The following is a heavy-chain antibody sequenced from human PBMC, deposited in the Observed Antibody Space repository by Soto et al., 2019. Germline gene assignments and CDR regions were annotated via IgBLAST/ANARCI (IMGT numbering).Heavy chain of an antibody. Sequence: PGGSLRLSCAASGFTFSIYWMSWVRQAPGKGLEWVANIKQDGSEKYYVDSVKGRFTISRDNAKNSLYLQMNSLRAEDTAVYYCARPAAGAKYYFDDWGQGTLVTVSS. CDR2: IKQDGSEK. D-gene: IGHD6-13*01. CDR1: GFTFSIYW. V-gene: IGHV3-7*05. J-gene: IGHJ4*02. CDR3: ARPAAGAKYYFDD.